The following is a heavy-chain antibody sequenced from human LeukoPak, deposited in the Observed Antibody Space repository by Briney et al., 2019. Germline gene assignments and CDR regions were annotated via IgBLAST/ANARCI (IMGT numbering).Heavy chain of an antibody. J-gene: IGHJ4*02. CDR3: ARLNRDRLWFGPFDY. Sequence: SETLSLTCTVSGGSISSYYWTWIRQPPGKGLEWIGYIHYSGSTNYNPSLKSRVTISLDTSKNQFSLKLSSVTAADTAVYYCARLNRDRLWFGPFDYWGQGTLVTVSS. V-gene: IGHV4-59*08. CDR1: GGSISSYY. CDR2: IHYSGST. D-gene: IGHD3-10*01.